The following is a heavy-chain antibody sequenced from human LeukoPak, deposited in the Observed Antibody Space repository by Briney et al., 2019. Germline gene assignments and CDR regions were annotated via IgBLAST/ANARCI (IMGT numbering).Heavy chain of an antibody. CDR3: ARVIPQWGLLGGYYYYMDV. Sequence: SETLSLTCTVSGGSISSSSYYWGWIRQPPGKGLEWIGSIYYSGSTYYNPSLKSRVTISVDTSKNQFSLKLSSVTAADTAVYYCARVIPQWGLLGGYYYYMDVWGKGTTVTVSS. CDR1: GGSISSSSYY. J-gene: IGHJ6*03. CDR2: IYYSGST. V-gene: IGHV4-39*07. D-gene: IGHD1-26*01.